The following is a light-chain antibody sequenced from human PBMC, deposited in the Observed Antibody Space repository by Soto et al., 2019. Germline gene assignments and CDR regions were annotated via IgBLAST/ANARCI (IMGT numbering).Light chain of an antibody. V-gene: IGKV3-11*01. J-gene: IGKJ4*01. CDR2: DAS. Sequence: EIVLTQSPATLSLSPGERATLSCRASQSVSSYLAWYQQKPGQAPRLLIYDASNRATGIPARFSGSGSGTDFTLTISGLEPEDFAVYYCQQSSNWPPLTFGGGTKVEIK. CDR1: QSVSSY. CDR3: QQSSNWPPLT.